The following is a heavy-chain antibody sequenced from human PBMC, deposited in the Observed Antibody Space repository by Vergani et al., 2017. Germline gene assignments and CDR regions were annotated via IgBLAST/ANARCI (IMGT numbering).Heavy chain of an antibody. J-gene: IGHJ6*03. Sequence: EVQLVESGGGLVQPGGSLRLSCAASGLPFRSYAMSGVRQAPGKGLEWVSAISGSGGSTYYADSVKGRFTISRDNSKNTLYLQMNSLRAEDTAVYYCAKNRGNYYYYYMDVWGKGTTVTVSS. CDR2: ISGSGGST. V-gene: IGHV3-23*04. CDR1: GLPFRSYA. D-gene: IGHD1/OR15-1a*01. CDR3: AKNRGNYYYYYMDV.